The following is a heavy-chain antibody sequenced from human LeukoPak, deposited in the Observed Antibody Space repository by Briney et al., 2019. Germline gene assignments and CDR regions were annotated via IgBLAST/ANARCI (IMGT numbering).Heavy chain of an antibody. CDR3: ARAGSGSPLFWFDP. V-gene: IGHV4-31*03. Sequence: SETLSLTCTVSGGSISSGAYYWNWIRQHPGKGLEWIGYIYYSGSTYYNPSLKSRLTISVDTSKNQFSLKMSSVTAADTAVYYCARAGSGSPLFWFDPWDQATLVTVSA. J-gene: IGHJ5*02. CDR2: IYYSGST. CDR1: GGSISSGAYY. D-gene: IGHD3-10*01.